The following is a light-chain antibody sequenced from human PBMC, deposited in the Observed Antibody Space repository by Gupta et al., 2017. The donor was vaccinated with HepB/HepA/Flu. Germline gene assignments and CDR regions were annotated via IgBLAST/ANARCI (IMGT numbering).Light chain of an antibody. J-gene: IGKJ2*01. Sequence: MTQSPAALTVSPGDSVTLSCRASQSISVHVAWYQQKSGQAPRLLIYGASTRATDIPARFSDSGSGTEFTLTIRGLQSEDFAIYYCQQYNNWPPYTFGQGTKLEI. CDR3: QQYNNWPPYT. V-gene: IGKV3D-15*01. CDR1: QSISVH. CDR2: GAS.